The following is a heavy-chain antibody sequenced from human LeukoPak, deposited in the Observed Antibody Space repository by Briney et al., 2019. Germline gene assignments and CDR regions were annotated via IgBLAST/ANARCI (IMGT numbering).Heavy chain of an antibody. CDR3: ARDGTLGYCSGGSCYSDLGWFDP. V-gene: IGHV4-4*07. D-gene: IGHD2-15*01. J-gene: IGHJ5*02. CDR1: GGSISDSY. CDR2: IYSTGGT. Sequence: PSETLPLTCTVSGGSISDSYWVWIRQPAGKGLEWIGRIYSTGGTSYNPSLKSRVSMSVDTSKNQFSLKVNSATAADTAVYYCARDGTLGYCSGGSCYSDLGWFDPWGQGTLVTASS.